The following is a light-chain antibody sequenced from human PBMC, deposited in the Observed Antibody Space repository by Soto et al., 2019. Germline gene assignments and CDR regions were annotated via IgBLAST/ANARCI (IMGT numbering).Light chain of an antibody. CDR3: QQYGSSPFT. V-gene: IGKV3-20*01. CDR2: GAS. J-gene: IGKJ3*01. CDR1: QTVSSSY. Sequence: EIGLTQSPGTLSLSPGERATLSCRASQTVSSSYLAWYQQRPGQAPRLLISGASSRATGIPDRFSGSRSGTDFTLTISRLEPEDFAVYYCQQYGSSPFTFGPGIMVDVK.